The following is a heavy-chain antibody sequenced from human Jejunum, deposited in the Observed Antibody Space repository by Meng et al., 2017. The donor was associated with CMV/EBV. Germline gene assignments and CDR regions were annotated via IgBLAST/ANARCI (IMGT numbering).Heavy chain of an antibody. V-gene: IGHV3-74*01. D-gene: IGHD2-2*01. CDR2: INSDGSNT. J-gene: IGHJ6*02. CDR1: FTFSSYW. CDR3: AREGRGVVVPGGMDV. Sequence: FTFSSYWMHWVRQAPGKGLVWVSRINSDGSNTNYADSVKGRFTISRDNAKNTLYLQMNSLRAEDTAVYYCAREGRGVVVPGGMDVWGQGTTVTVSS.